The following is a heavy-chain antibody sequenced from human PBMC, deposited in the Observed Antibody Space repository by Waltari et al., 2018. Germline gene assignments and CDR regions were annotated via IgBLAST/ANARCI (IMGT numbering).Heavy chain of an antibody. J-gene: IGHJ6*02. CDR1: GFSFSNYC. Sequence: QLLDSGRGFVQRGDSLRLSCAASGFSFSNYCMNCVRQPPRTGQGGVEGMRKVVETVTYSDRVKGRFTNSKEKAEKGGFTQMKGVVDDDTAVYYCKGLVPRTYRSSFTVRHYSDVRDVWGQGTRVTVSS. D-gene: IGHD6-19*01. CDR2: MRKVVETV. V-gene: IGHV3-74*03. CDR3: KGLVPRTYRSSFTVRHYSDVRDV.